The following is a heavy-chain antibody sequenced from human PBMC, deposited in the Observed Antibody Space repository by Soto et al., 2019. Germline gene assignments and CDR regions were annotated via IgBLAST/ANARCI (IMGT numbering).Heavy chain of an antibody. CDR2: IGTAGDP. Sequence: EVQLVESGGGLVQPGGSLRLSCAASGFTFSSYDMHWVRQATGKGLEWVSAIGTAGDPYYPGSVKGRFTISRENAKNSLYLQMNSLRAGGTAVYYCARAGRRSRTYYYYGMDVWGQGTTVTVSS. CDR3: ARAGRRSRTYYYYGMDV. V-gene: IGHV3-13*05. J-gene: IGHJ6*02. D-gene: IGHD1-7*01. CDR1: GFTFSSYD.